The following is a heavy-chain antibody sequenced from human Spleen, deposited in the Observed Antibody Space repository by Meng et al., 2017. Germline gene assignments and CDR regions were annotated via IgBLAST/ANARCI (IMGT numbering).Heavy chain of an antibody. D-gene: IGHD6-19*01. J-gene: IGHJ5*02. Sequence: QLQLQQWGAGLLKPSETLSLTCAVYGGSFSGYYCSWIRQPPGKGLEWIGEINHSGSTNYNPSLKSRVTISVDTSKNQFSLKLSSVTAADTAVYYCARGWWLATSNSNWFDPWGQGTLVTVSS. CDR1: GGSFSGYY. V-gene: IGHV4-34*01. CDR2: INHSGST. CDR3: ARGWWLATSNSNWFDP.